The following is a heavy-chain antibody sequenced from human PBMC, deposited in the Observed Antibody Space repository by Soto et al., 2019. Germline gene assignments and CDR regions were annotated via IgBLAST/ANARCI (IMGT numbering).Heavy chain of an antibody. CDR3: ARAPRGNYGYPSYFQE. D-gene: IGHD3-10*01. CDR2: IYYSGST. CDR1: GGSIGSSGDY. J-gene: IGHJ1*01. Sequence: SETLCLTWSVAGGSIGSSGDYWGWIRQHPGKGLEWIGYIYYSGSTNYNPSLKSRVTISVDTSKNQFSLKLSSVTAADTAVYYCARAPRGNYGYPSYFQEWGQGTLVTVSS. V-gene: IGHV4-61*08.